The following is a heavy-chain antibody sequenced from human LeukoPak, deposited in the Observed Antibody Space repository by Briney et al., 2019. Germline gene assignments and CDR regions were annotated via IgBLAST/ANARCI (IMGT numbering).Heavy chain of an antibody. J-gene: IGHJ6*02. CDR1: GGTFSSYA. CDR2: IIPIFGTA. CDR3: ARDKYYYDSSGYYPIDYFYGMDV. D-gene: IGHD3-22*01. V-gene: IGHV1-69*13. Sequence: SVKVSCKASGGTFSSYAISWVRQAPGQGLEWMGGIIPIFGTANYAQKFQGRVTITADESTSTAYMELSSLRSEDTAVYYCARDKYYYDSSGYYPIDYFYGMDVWGQGTTVTVSS.